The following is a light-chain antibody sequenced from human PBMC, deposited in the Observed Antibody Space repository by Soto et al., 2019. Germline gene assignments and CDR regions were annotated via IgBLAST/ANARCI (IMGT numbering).Light chain of an antibody. CDR3: QQYGSSPRT. J-gene: IGKJ1*01. CDR2: GAS. Sequence: EIVLTQSPGTLYLSPGERDTLSCRASQSVSSSYLAWYQQKPGQAPRLLIYGASSRATGIPDRVSGSGSGTDFTLTISRLEPEDFSVYYCQQYGSSPRTFGQGTKVEIK. V-gene: IGKV3-20*01. CDR1: QSVSSSY.